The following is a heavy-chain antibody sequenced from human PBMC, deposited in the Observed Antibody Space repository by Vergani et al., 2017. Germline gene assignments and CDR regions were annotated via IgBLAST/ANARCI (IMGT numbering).Heavy chain of an antibody. CDR2: IKHSGST. D-gene: IGHD6-19*01. CDR1: GGSFSGYS. Sequence: QVQLQQWGAGLLKPSETLSLTCAVYGGSFSGYSWNWIRQPPGKGLEWIGEIKHSGSTNYNPSLKSRVTISVDTSKNQFSLKLTSVTAADTAVYYCARGRGSGWSRGVLDYLGQGTLVTVSS. CDR3: ARGRGSGWSRGVLDY. J-gene: IGHJ4*02. V-gene: IGHV4-34*01.